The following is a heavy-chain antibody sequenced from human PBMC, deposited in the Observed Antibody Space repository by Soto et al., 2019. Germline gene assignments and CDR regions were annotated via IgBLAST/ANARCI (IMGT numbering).Heavy chain of an antibody. Sequence: GASVKVSCKASGGTFSSYAISWVRQAPGQGLEWMGGIIPIFGTANYAQKFQGRVTITADESTSTAYMELSSLRSEDTAVYYCARDLDSSGNWFDPWGQGTLVTVSS. V-gene: IGHV1-69*13. CDR1: GGTFSSYA. CDR3: ARDLDSSGNWFDP. J-gene: IGHJ5*02. CDR2: IIPIFGTA. D-gene: IGHD3-22*01.